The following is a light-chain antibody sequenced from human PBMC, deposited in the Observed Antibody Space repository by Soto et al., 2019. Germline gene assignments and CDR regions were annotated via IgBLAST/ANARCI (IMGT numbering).Light chain of an antibody. V-gene: IGKV3-11*01. CDR1: QSVSSY. CDR2: GAS. J-gene: IGKJ5*01. CDR3: QQRTIWPPIT. Sequence: EIVLTQSPATLSLSPGERATLSCRASQSVSSYLAWYQQKPGQAPRLLIYGASNRATGIPVRFSGSGSGTDFTLTISSLEPEDFAVYYCQQRTIWPPITFGQGTRLEIK.